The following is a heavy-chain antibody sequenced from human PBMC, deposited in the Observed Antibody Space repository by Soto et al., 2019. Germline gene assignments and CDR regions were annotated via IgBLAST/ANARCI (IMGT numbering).Heavy chain of an antibody. J-gene: IGHJ4*02. V-gene: IGHV3-23*01. CDR1: GFTFSSYA. D-gene: IGHD3-22*01. Sequence: GGSVRFSCVASGFTFSSYALNWVRQAPGRGLGWVSAISGIGGTTYYADSVKGRFTISRDNSNNTLFLQMNSLRAENAAIYYCAKSSKVISTSFDYWGQGSLVTVSS. CDR2: ISGIGGTT. CDR3: AKSSKVISTSFDY.